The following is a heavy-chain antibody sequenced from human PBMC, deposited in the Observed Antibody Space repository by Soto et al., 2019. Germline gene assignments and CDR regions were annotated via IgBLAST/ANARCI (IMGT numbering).Heavy chain of an antibody. Sequence: SGPTLVNHTEPLTMAWPICVFSLTRPGMCVSWIRQSPGKALEWLALIERDDDDKYYSTSLRTRLTISKDTRKNQVVLTMANMEPADTAAYHCARSIRGPRRFNGMDGWGQGNTVT. D-gene: IGHD1-20*01. J-gene: IGHJ6*02. CDR2: IERDDDDK. CDR1: VFSLTRPGMC. CDR3: ARSIRGPRRFNGMDG. V-gene: IGHV2-70*13.